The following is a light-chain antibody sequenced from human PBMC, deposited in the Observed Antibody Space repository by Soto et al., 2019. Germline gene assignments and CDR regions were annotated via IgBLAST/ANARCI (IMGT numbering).Light chain of an antibody. CDR3: HSYDSSLSGLV. J-gene: IGLJ1*01. CDR1: SSNIGAGYD. Sequence: QSVLTQPPSVSGAPGQRVTISCTGSSSNIGAGYDVHWYQQLPGTAPKLLIYGNSNRPSWVPDRFSGSKSGTSASLAITGLQAEDEADYYCHSYDSSLSGLVFGTGTKLTVL. V-gene: IGLV1-40*01. CDR2: GNS.